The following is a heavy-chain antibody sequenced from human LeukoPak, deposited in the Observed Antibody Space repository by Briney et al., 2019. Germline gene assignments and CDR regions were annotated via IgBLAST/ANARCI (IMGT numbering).Heavy chain of an antibody. CDR3: ARYCTSTTCILRGFDY. D-gene: IGHD2-2*01. Sequence: ASETLSLTCSVSGYSFTSGHYWGWIRPPPGKGLEWIANIYHTGSAHYNPSLKSLVTISVDTSKNQFSLKLGSVTAADTAVYYCARYCTSTTCILRGFDYWGQGTLVTVSS. CDR1: GYSFTSGHY. V-gene: IGHV4-38-2*01. CDR2: IYHTGSA. J-gene: IGHJ4*02.